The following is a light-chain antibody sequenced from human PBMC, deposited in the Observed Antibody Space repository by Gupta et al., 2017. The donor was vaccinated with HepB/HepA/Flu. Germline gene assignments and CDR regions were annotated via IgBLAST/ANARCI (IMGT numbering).Light chain of an antibody. Sequence: DIQMTQSPSSLSASVGDRVTITCRASQSIVTWLAWYQQKPGKAPNLLIYKASRVESGVPSRFSGSGSGTEFTLTISNRQPDDSATYYCQQYNSFPWSFGQGTKVEIK. CDR1: QSIVTW. V-gene: IGKV1-5*03. CDR3: QQYNSFPWS. CDR2: KAS. J-gene: IGKJ1*01.